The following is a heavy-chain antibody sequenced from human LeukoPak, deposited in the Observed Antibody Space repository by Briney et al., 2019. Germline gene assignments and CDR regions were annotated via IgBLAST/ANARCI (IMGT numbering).Heavy chain of an antibody. Sequence: GGSLRLSCAASGFTFSSYEMNWVRQAPGKGLEWVSYIISSGSTIYYADSVKGRFTISRDNAKNSLYLQMSSLRAEDTGVYYCAREGWKDDLDYWGHGTLVTVSS. CDR2: IISSGSTI. D-gene: IGHD1-1*01. J-gene: IGHJ4*01. CDR1: GFTFSSYE. CDR3: AREGWKDDLDY. V-gene: IGHV3-48*03.